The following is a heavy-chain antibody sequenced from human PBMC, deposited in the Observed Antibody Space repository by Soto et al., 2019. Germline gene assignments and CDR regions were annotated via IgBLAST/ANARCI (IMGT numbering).Heavy chain of an antibody. Sequence: EVQLLESGGGLVQPGGSLRLSCAASGFTFSSYGMTWVRQAPGKGLEWVSFSSATGAGTYYADSVKGRFTISRDNSKNTLYLQMTSLISDDTAVDYCAKDRRAVGNYCFYSHFWGHGALDIVSS. V-gene: IGHV3-23*01. J-gene: IGHJ4*01. CDR1: GFTFSSYG. CDR2: SSATGAGT. CDR3: AKDRRAVGNYCFYSHF. D-gene: IGHD1-7*01.